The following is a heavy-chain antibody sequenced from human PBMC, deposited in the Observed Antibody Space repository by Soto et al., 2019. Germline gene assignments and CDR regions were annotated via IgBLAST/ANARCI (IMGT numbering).Heavy chain of an antibody. Sequence: EVQLLESGGGLVQPGGSLRLSCAASGFTLSSYAMSWVRQAPGKGLEGVSIISGSDDSTYYAASVKGRFTISRDNSKNTLYLQMNSLRAEDTAIYYCAKDLLTTGIMFDSWGQGTLVTVSS. J-gene: IGHJ4*02. CDR1: GFTLSSYA. V-gene: IGHV3-23*01. CDR2: ISGSDDST. D-gene: IGHD4-17*01. CDR3: AKDLLTTGIMFDS.